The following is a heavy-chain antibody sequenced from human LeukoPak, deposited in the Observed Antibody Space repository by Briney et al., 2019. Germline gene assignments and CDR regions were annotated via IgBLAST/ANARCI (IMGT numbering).Heavy chain of an antibody. CDR2: INHSGST. CDR3: ARGARITMIVVVLPGYFDY. J-gene: IGHJ4*02. Sequence: SETLSLTCAVYGGSFSGYYWSWIRQPPGKGLEWIGEINHSGSTNYNPSLKIRVTISVDTSKNQFSLKLSSVTAADTAVYYCARGARITMIVVVLPGYFDYWGQGTLVTVSS. D-gene: IGHD3-22*01. V-gene: IGHV4-34*01. CDR1: GGSFSGYY.